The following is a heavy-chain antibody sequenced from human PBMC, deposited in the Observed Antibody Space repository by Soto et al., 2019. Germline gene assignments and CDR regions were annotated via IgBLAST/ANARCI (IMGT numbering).Heavy chain of an antibody. Sequence: QVQLVQSGAEVKKPGSSVKVSCKGSGGTFNRYTITWVRQAPGQGLEWMGRIIPMFGIASYAQNFQGRVTIPGEKTSAKAYLELSSVCSEERPVFWWPRHSAGSGVGPTVISAIAAWGQATPFPFS. CDR3: PRHSAGSGVGPTVISAIAA. CDR1: GGTFNRYT. V-gene: IGHV1-69*02. CDR2: IIPMFGIA. J-gene: IGHJ4*01. D-gene: IGHD2-21*02.